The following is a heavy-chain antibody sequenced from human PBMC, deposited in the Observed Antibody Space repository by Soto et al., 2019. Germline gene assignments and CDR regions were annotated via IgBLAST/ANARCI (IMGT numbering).Heavy chain of an antibody. V-gene: IGHV3-30*18. CDR2: MSYDGSDI. D-gene: IGHD2-8*01. J-gene: IGHJ4*02. CDR1: GFDFNSYV. Sequence: VWSLRLSCAASGFDFNSYVLHWVRQAPGKGLEWVAVMSYDGSDIYYADSVRGRFTISRDNSKNTLFLQMNSLRAEDTAVYYCAKVREDMVLLVDLESWGQGT. CDR3: AKVREDMVLLVDLES.